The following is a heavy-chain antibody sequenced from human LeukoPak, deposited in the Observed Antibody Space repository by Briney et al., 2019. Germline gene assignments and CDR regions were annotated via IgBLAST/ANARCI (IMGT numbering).Heavy chain of an antibody. CDR1: GFTFSRYW. V-gene: IGHV3-7*01. J-gene: IGHJ4*02. CDR2: IKEDGNEK. D-gene: IGHD3-10*01. CDR3: ARDDPYFFDN. Sequence: GGSLRLSCAASGFTFSRYWMSWVRQAPGKGLEWVANIKEDGNEKYYVDSVKGRFTIARDNGKNSLYLEMKSLRAEDTAVYYCARDDPYFFDNWGQGTLVTVSS.